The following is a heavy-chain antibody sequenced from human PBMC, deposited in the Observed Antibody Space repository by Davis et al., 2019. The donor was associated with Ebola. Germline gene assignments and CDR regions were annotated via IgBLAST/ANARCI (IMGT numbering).Heavy chain of an antibody. CDR1: GYTFTSYD. Sequence: ASVKVSCKASGYTFTSYDINWVRQATGQGLEWMGWMNPNSGNTGYAQKFQGRVTMTRNTSISTAYMELSSLRSEDTAVYYCARVGRMKNYCGSGSYLYWGQGTLVTVSS. CDR3: ARVGRMKNYCGSGSYLY. V-gene: IGHV1-8*01. CDR2: MNPNSGNT. D-gene: IGHD3-10*01. J-gene: IGHJ4*02.